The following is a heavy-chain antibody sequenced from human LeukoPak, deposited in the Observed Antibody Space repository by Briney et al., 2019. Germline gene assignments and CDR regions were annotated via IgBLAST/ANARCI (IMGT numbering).Heavy chain of an antibody. J-gene: IGHJ4*02. CDR3: AKMTTVTMGQGTD. V-gene: IGHV3-23*01. CDR2: ISPSGGIT. D-gene: IGHD4-17*01. CDR1: GFTFSSHG. Sequence: PGGSLRLSCAASGFTFSSHGMNWVRQAPGKGLEWVSGISPSGGITYYTDSVKGRFTISRDNSKNTVSLQMNSLRGEDTAVYYCAKMTTVTMGQGTDWGQGTLVTVSS.